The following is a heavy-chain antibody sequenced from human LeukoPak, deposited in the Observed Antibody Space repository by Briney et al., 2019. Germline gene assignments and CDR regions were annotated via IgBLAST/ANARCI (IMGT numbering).Heavy chain of an antibody. J-gene: IGHJ4*02. CDR3: ARDTRNYFDY. Sequence: ASVKVSCKASGYTFTGYYMHRVRQAPGQGLEWMGRINPNSGGTNYAQKFQGRVTMTRDTSISTAYMELTRLRSDDTAVYYCARDTRNYFDYWGQGTLVTVSS. CDR1: GYTFTGYY. CDR2: INPNSGGT. V-gene: IGHV1-2*06.